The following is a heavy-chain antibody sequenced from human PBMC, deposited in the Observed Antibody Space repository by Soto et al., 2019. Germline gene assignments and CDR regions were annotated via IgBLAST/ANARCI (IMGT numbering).Heavy chain of an antibody. V-gene: IGHV4-31*03. CDR2: IHYGESS. CDR1: GGSITRGGYY. J-gene: IGHJ4*02. D-gene: IGHD6-19*01. CDR3: ARIAVAATYYFDS. Sequence: QVQLQESGPGLVKPSQTLSLTCTVSGGSITRGGYYWSWIRQHPGKGLDWIGYIHYGESSFYNPSLESRLTISVGTSKNQFSLRLSSVTAADTAVYYCARIAVAATYYFDSWGQGTLVTVSS.